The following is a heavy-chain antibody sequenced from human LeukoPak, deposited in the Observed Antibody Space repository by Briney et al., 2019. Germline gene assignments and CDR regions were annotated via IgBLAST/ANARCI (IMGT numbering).Heavy chain of an antibody. V-gene: IGHV3-30*18. CDR1: GFTFSRYG. Sequence: PGGSLRLSCAASGFTFSRYGTHWVRQAPGKGLEWVAAISYDRSNEYYADSVKGRFTISRDNSKNTLSLQMNSLRGEDTAVYYCSKRRDPVVNTDYHYGMNVWGQGTTVTVSS. D-gene: IGHD2-2*02. CDR2: ISYDRSNE. J-gene: IGHJ6*02. CDR3: SKRRDPVVNTDYHYGMNV.